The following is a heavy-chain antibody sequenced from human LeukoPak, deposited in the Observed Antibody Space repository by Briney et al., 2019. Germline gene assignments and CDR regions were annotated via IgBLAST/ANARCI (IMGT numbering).Heavy chain of an antibody. CDR1: GFTFSSYW. CDR2: IKEDGSEK. D-gene: IGHD6-19*01. J-gene: IGHJ4*02. V-gene: IGHV3-7*01. Sequence: PGGSLRLSYAASGFTFSSYWMTWVRQAPGKGLEWVANIKEDGSEKYHVDSLKGRFTISRDNAKNSLYLQMNSLRVEDTAMYYCARAGSGRFEDWGQGTLVTVSS. CDR3: ARAGSGRFED.